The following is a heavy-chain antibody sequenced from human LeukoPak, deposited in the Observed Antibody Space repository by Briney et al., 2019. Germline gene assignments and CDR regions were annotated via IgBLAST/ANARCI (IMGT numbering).Heavy chain of an antibody. CDR2: MNPNSGNT. Sequence: ASVKVSCKASGYTFTSYDINWVRQATGQRLEWMGWMNPNSGNTGYAQKFQGRVTMTRNTSISTAYMELSSLRSEDTAVYYCARSRQWLLDAFDIWGQGTVVPVSS. D-gene: IGHD6-19*01. CDR3: ARSRQWLLDAFDI. V-gene: IGHV1-8*01. J-gene: IGHJ3*02. CDR1: GYTFTSYD.